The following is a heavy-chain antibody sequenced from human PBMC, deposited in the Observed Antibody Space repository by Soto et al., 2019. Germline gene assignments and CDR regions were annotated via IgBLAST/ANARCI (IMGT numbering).Heavy chain of an antibody. CDR3: ARSYYDTLITYPYNLDY. V-gene: IGHV3-48*02. CDR1: GFTFSSYS. J-gene: IGHJ4*02. D-gene: IGHD3-9*01. Sequence: EVQLVESGGGLVQPGGSLRLSCAASGFTFSSYSMNWVRQAPGKGLEWGSYISATSSTKNYADSVKGRFTISRDNGQNSMYLQMNSLRDEDTAVYYCARSYYDTLITYPYNLDYWCQGTLVTVSS. CDR2: ISATSSTK.